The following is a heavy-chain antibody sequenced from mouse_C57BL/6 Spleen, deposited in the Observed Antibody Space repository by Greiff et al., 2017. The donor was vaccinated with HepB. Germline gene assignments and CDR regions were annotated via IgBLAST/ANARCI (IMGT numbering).Heavy chain of an antibody. CDR1: GFNIKDYY. CDR2: IDPEDGDT. CDR3: TRDYDAYWYFDV. J-gene: IGHJ1*03. V-gene: IGHV14-1*01. D-gene: IGHD2-4*01. Sequence: VHVKQSGAELVRPGASVKLSCTASGFNIKDYYMHWVKQRPEQGLEWIGRIDPEDGDTEYAPKFQGKATMTADTSSNTAYLQLSSLTSEDTAVYYCTRDYDAYWYFDVWGTGTTVTVSS.